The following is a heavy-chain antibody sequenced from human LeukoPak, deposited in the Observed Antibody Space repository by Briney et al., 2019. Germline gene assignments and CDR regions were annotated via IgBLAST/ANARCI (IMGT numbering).Heavy chain of an antibody. Sequence: SETLSLTCTVSGGSISSYYWSWIRQPPGKGLEWIGYIYYSGSTNYNPSLKSRVTISVDTSKNQFSLKLSSVTAADTAVYYCASQYCTNGVCPFDYWGQGNLVTVSS. V-gene: IGHV4-59*01. CDR1: GGSISSYY. CDR2: IYYSGST. J-gene: IGHJ4*02. D-gene: IGHD2-8*01. CDR3: ASQYCTNGVCPFDY.